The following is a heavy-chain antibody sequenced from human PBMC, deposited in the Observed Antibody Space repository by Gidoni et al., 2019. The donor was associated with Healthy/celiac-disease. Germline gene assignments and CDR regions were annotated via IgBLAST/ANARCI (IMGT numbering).Heavy chain of an antibody. V-gene: IGHV3-20*01. CDR3: AREGKYCSSTSCFHYYYYYGMDV. Sequence: EVQLVSSGGGLVRPGGSLRLSCAASVFTFADYGLICVRQAPGKGLEWVSGINWNGGSTGYADSVKGRFTISRDNAKNSLYLQMNSLRDEDTALYHCAREGKYCSSTSCFHYYYYYGMDVWGQGTTVTVSS. J-gene: IGHJ6*02. CDR2: INWNGGST. D-gene: IGHD2-2*01. CDR1: VFTFADYG.